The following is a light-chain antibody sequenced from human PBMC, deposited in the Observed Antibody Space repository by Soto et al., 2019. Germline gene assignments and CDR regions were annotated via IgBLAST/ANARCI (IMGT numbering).Light chain of an antibody. CDR3: CSFAGLNTLL. J-gene: IGLJ2*01. CDR1: SSDVGSYNL. CDR2: EGS. Sequence: QSALTQPASVSGSPGQSITISCTGTSSDVGSYNLVSWYQQHPGKAPKLMIYEGSKRPSGVSNRFSGSESGNTASLTISGLQAEDEADYYCCSFAGLNTLLFGGGTKLTVL. V-gene: IGLV2-23*01.